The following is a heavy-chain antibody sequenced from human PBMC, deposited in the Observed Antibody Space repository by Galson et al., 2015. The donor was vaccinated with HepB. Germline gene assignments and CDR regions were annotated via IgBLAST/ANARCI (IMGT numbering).Heavy chain of an antibody. V-gene: IGHV2-5*02. D-gene: IGHD3-3*02. J-gene: IGHJ3*02. CDR3: VHRLSPSRQPFDI. CDR1: GFSLYTSGEG. Sequence: PALVKPTQTLTLTCTFSGFSLYTSGEGVGWIRQPPGKALEFLALTYWDDDNRYSSSLKSRLDITKDPSKNLVVLTVTDLDPADTATYYCVHRLSPSRQPFDIWGQGTMVTVST. CDR2: TYWDDDN.